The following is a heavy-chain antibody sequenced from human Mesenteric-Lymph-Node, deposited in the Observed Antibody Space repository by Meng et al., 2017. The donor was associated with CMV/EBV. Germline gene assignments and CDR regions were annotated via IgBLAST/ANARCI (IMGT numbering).Heavy chain of an antibody. CDR3: VRGVSPTEWPLEK. CDR1: GGSISSYY. CDR2: IHYSEST. Sequence: SETLSLTCTVSGGSISSYYWGWVRQSPGKGLEWLGYIHYSESTKYNPSLESRVTMSLDRSRNQFSLRLSSVTAADTAVYFCVRGVSPTEWPLEKWGQGTLVTVSS. V-gene: IGHV4-59*01. D-gene: IGHD3-3*01. J-gene: IGHJ4*02.